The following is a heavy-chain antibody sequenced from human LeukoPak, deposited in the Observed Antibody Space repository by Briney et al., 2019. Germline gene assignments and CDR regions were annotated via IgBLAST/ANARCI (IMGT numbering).Heavy chain of an antibody. D-gene: IGHD1-26*01. CDR1: GYTFTSYY. J-gene: IGHJ4*02. V-gene: IGHV1-69*05. CDR2: IIPIFGTA. CDR3: ARDVQLIPGSYYRLDY. Sequence: SVKVSCKASGYTFTSYYMHWVRQAPGQGLEWMGRIIPIFGTANYAQKFQGRVTITTDESTSTAYMELSSLRSEDTAVYYCARDVQLIPGSYYRLDYWGQGTLVTVSS.